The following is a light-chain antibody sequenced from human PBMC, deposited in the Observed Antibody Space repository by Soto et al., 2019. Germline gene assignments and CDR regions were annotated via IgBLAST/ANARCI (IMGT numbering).Light chain of an antibody. Sequence: DIQMTQSPSTLSASAGDRVTITCRASQSISSWLAWYQQKPGKAPKLLIYKASSLESGVPSRFSGSGSGTEFTLTISSLQPDDFATYYCQQYNSYSKLTFGGGTKVEIK. CDR3: QQYNSYSKLT. CDR2: KAS. CDR1: QSISSW. V-gene: IGKV1-5*03. J-gene: IGKJ4*01.